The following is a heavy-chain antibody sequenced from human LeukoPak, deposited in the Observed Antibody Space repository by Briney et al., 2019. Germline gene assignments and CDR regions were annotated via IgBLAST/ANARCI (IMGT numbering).Heavy chain of an antibody. J-gene: IGHJ4*02. Sequence: PSETLSLTCTVSGGSFSSYYWSWIRQPPGKGLEWIGYIYHSVDTKYNASLKSRVTISVDTSKSQFSLKLSSVTAADTAVYYCARGGPNSSGWRIDYWGQGTLVTVSS. D-gene: IGHD6-19*01. CDR3: ARGGPNSSGWRIDY. V-gene: IGHV4-59*01. CDR2: IYHSVDT. CDR1: GGSFSSYY.